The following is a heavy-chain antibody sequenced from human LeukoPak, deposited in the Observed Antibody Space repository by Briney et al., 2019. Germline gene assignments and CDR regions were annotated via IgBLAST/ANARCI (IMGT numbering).Heavy chain of an antibody. CDR2: IYSGGST. J-gene: IGHJ3*02. CDR1: GFTVSSNY. Sequence: GGSLRLSCAASGFTVSSNYMSGVRQAPGKGLEWVSVIYSGGSTYYADSVKGRFTISRDNSKNTLHLQMNSLRAEDTAVYYCARDRGAIAARSAFDIWGQGTMVTVSS. V-gene: IGHV3-53*05. D-gene: IGHD6-13*01. CDR3: ARDRGAIAARSAFDI.